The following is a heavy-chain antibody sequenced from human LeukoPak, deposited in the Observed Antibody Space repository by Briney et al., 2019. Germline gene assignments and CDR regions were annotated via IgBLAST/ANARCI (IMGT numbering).Heavy chain of an antibody. CDR1: GDTFLSYG. D-gene: IGHD3-16*01. V-gene: IGHV1-69*06. CDR3: ATTTLGDGWLQSDH. Sequence: PVKVSCKASGDTFLSYGINWVRQAPGQGLEWTGRVIPIFGTTSYAQKFQGRVVINADKSTSTAYMELSDLRSDDTAVFYCATTTLGDGWLQSDHWGQGTLVTVSS. CDR2: VIPIFGTT. J-gene: IGHJ4*02.